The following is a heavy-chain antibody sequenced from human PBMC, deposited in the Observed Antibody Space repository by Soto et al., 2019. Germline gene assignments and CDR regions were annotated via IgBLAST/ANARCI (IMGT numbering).Heavy chain of an antibody. CDR3: ARERRDDDGDYNWFGP. V-gene: IGHV1-8*01. J-gene: IGHJ5*02. Sequence: QVQLVQSGAEVKKPGASVKVSCKASGYTFTSYDINWVRQATGQGLEWMGWMNPNSGNTGYAQKLQGRVTMTRNTSISTAYMELSSLRSEGTAVYYCARERRDDDGDYNWFGPWGQGTLVTVSS. CDR1: GYTFTSYD. D-gene: IGHD4-17*01. CDR2: MNPNSGNT.